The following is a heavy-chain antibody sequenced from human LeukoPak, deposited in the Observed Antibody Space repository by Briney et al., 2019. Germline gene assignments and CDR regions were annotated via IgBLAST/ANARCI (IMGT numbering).Heavy chain of an antibody. CDR1: GFTFDDYG. D-gene: IGHD3-22*01. CDR3: ARAMGWASSGYNTYGMDV. V-gene: IGHV3-20*01. J-gene: IGHJ6*02. CDR2: INWNGGST. Sequence: RAGGSLRLSCAASGFTFDDYGMSWVRQAPGKGLEWVSGINWNGGSTGYADSVKGRFTISRDNAKNSLYLQMNSLRAEDTALYHCARAMGWASSGYNTYGMDVWGQGTTVTVSS.